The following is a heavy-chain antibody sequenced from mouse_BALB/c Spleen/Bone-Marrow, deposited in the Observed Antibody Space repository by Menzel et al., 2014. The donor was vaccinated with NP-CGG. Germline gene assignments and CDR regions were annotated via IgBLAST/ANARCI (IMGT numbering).Heavy chain of an antibody. CDR2: ISSGGHDT. CDR3: SKDGRYDYSYYFDY. Sequence: EVQLVESGGGLVKPGGSLKLSCAASGFTFSAYSMSWVRQTPEKRLEWVATISSGGHDTYYPDSVKGRFTISRDNAKNTLYLQMNGLKSVDSAVYYCSKDGRYDYSYYFDYWGQGTTLTVSS. J-gene: IGHJ2*01. D-gene: IGHD2-4*01. CDR1: GFTFSAYS. V-gene: IGHV5-6-4*01.